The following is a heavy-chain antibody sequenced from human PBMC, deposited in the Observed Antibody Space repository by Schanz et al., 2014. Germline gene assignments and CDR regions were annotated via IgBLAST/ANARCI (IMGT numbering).Heavy chain of an antibody. CDR3: ARAAYGGYTSTPLRY. Sequence: QVQLVQSGAEVKKPGASVKVSCKASGYTFISYFIHWVRQAPGQGLEWMGIINPTGGSTSYAQRSQGRVTVTRDTSPSTVYMALSSLRSEDTAVYYCARAAYGGYTSTPLRYWGQGTLVTVSS. CDR2: INPTGGST. V-gene: IGHV1-46*01. J-gene: IGHJ4*02. D-gene: IGHD5-12*01. CDR1: GYTFISYF.